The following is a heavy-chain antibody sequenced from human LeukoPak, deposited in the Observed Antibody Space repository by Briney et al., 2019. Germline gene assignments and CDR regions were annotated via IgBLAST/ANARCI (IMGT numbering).Heavy chain of an antibody. D-gene: IGHD3-3*01. Sequence: PGGSLRLSCAASGFTFSSYWMSWVRQAPGKGLEWVANIKQDGSEKYYVDSVKGRFTISRDNAKNSLYLQMNSLRAEDTAVYYCARVEYYDFWSGYLGAGYHYGMDVWGQGTTVTVSS. V-gene: IGHV3-7*01. CDR1: GFTFSSYW. CDR2: IKQDGSEK. CDR3: ARVEYYDFWSGYLGAGYHYGMDV. J-gene: IGHJ6*02.